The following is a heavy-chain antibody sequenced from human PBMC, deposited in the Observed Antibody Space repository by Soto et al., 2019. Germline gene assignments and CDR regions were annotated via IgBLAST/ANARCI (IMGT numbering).Heavy chain of an antibody. J-gene: IGHJ6*02. D-gene: IGHD3-10*01. CDR2: ISAYNGNT. CDR1: GYTFTSYG. CDR3: ATQGVRGVISRSYYGMDV. Sequence: QVQLVQSGAEVKKPGASVKVSCKASGYTFTSYGISWVRQAPGQGLEWMGWISAYNGNTNYAQKLQGRVTMTTDTXTXTXXMELTSLRADDTAVYDCATQGVRGVISRSYYGMDVWGQGTTVTVSS. V-gene: IGHV1-18*01.